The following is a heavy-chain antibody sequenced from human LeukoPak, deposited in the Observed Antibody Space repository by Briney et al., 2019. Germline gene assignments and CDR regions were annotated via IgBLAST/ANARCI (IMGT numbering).Heavy chain of an antibody. V-gene: IGHV4-34*01. CDR3: ARLTSHYYMDV. CDR1: GGSFSGFY. CDR2: INHSGST. J-gene: IGHJ6*03. D-gene: IGHD3-3*01. Sequence: SETLSLTCAVYGGSFSGFYWRWIRQPPGKGLEWIGEINHSGSTNYNPSLKGRVTISVDTSKLQFSLKLSSVAAADTAVYYCARLTSHYYMDVWGKGTTVTVSS.